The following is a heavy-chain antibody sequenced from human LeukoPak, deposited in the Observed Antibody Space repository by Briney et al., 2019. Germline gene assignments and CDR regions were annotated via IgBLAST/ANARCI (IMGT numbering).Heavy chain of an antibody. CDR2: IRYDGSNK. CDR1: GFTFSDYG. V-gene: IGHV3-30*02. Sequence: PGGSLRLSRAASGFTFSDYGMHWVRQAPGKGLEWVAFIRYDGSNKYYADSVKGRFTISRDNSKNTLYLQMNSLRAEDTAVYYCARDENGYSSSWYSNWFDPWGQGTLVTVSS. D-gene: IGHD6-13*01. CDR3: ARDENGYSSSWYSNWFDP. J-gene: IGHJ5*02.